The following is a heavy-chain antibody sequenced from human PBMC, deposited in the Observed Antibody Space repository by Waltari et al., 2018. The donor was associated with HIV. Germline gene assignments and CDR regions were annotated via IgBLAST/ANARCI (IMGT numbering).Heavy chain of an antibody. D-gene: IGHD2-21*02. J-gene: IGHJ4*02. CDR3: ATIVVVTTTVYFDY. CDR2: IYYSGST. Sequence: QVQLQESGPGLVMPSETLSLTCSVSGYSINSGYYWGWIRQPPGKGLEWIGSIYYSGSTYYNPPLKSRVTISVDTSKNQFSLKLSSVTAADTAVYYCATIVVVTTTVYFDYWGQGTLVTVSS. CDR1: GYSINSGYY. V-gene: IGHV4-38-2*02.